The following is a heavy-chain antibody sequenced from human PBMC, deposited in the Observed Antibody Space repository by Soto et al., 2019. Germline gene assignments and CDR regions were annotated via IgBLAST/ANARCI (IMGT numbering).Heavy chain of an antibody. CDR1: GGTFSSYT. J-gene: IGHJ6*03. CDR3: XXXXXXXXXXXXCYYYYMDV. V-gene: IGHV1-69*02. CDR2: IIPILGIA. Sequence: QVQLVQSGAEVKKPGSSVKVSCKASGGTFSSYTISWVRQAPGQGLEWMGRIIPILGIANYAQKFQGRVTITADKATSXAYMELSSLXXXXXXXXXXXXXXXXXXXXXXCYYYYMDVWGKGTTVTVSS.